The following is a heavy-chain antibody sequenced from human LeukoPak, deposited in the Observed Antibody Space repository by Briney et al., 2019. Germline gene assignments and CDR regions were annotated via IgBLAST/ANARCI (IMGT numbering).Heavy chain of an antibody. V-gene: IGHV4-59*01. D-gene: IGHD6-13*01. J-gene: IGHJ4*02. Sequence: KPSETLSLTCTVSGGSISSYYWSWLRQPPGKGLEWIGYIYYSGSTNYNPSLKSRVTISVDTSKNQFSLKLSSVTAADTAVYYCARARGQQLGKRIFDYWGQGTLVTVSS. CDR2: IYYSGST. CDR3: ARARGQQLGKRIFDY. CDR1: GGSISSYY.